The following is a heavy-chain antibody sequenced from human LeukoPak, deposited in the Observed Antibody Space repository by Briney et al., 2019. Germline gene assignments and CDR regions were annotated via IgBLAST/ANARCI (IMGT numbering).Heavy chain of an antibody. CDR2: ISYTGST. J-gene: IGHJ4*02. D-gene: IGHD6-13*01. CDR3: ARATHIAAVYYFDY. CDR1: GGSISSTSYY. V-gene: IGHV4-39*01. Sequence: SETLSLTCTVSGGSISSTSYYCGWIRQSPGKGLEWIGSISYTGSTYYNPSLKSRVTIFVDTSKNQFSLKLSSVTAADTAVYYCARATHIAAVYYFDYWGQGTLVTVSS.